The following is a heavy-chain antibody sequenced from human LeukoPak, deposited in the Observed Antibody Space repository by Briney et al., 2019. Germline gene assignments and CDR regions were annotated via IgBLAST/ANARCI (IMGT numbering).Heavy chain of an antibody. V-gene: IGHV1-69*01. CDR2: IIPIFGTA. J-gene: IGHJ4*02. Sequence: SVKVSCKASGGTFSSYAISWVRQAPGQGLEWMGGIIPIFGTANYAQKFQGRVTITADESTSTAYMELSSLRSEDTAVYYCASDSGYSYGYRSKPFDYWGQGTLVTVSS. D-gene: IGHD5-18*01. CDR3: ASDSGYSYGYRSKPFDY. CDR1: GGTFSSYA.